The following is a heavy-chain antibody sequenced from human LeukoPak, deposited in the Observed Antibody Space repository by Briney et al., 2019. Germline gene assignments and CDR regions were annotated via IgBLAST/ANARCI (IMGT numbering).Heavy chain of an antibody. CDR2: IWYDGSNK. D-gene: IGHD2-2*02. CDR1: GYTFTSYY. Sequence: SCKASGYTFTSYYMHWVRQAPGKGLEWVAVIWYDGSNKYYADSVKGRFTISRDNSKNTLYLQMNSLRAEDTAVYYCARDRVVPAAITIRPITVLDYWGQGTLVTVSS. CDR3: ARDRVVPAAITIRPITVLDY. V-gene: IGHV3-33*01. J-gene: IGHJ4*02.